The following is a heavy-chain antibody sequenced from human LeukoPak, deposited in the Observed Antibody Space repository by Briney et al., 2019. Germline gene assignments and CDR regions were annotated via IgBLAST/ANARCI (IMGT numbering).Heavy chain of an antibody. Sequence: SETLSLTCTVSGGSISSYYWSWIRQPPGKGLEWIGYIYYSGSTNYNPSLKSRVTISVDTSKNQFSLKLSSVTAADTAVYYCARTLTYYDSSGYGNWFDPWGQGTLVTVSS. V-gene: IGHV4-59*01. D-gene: IGHD3-22*01. CDR3: ARTLTYYDSSGYGNWFDP. CDR1: GGSISSYY. CDR2: IYYSGST. J-gene: IGHJ5*02.